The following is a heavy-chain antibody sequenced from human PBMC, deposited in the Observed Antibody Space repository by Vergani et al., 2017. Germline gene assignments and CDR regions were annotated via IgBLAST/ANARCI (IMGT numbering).Heavy chain of an antibody. D-gene: IGHD3-22*01. CDR3: ARLSYDTTPYWQGGYDC. Sequence: EVQLLQSGGGVIQPGGSVRLSCAASGFTFSACPMTWVRQAPGKGLEWVSAISARYPSTYYADSVKGRFTISRDNSKTMLYLQMNSLRAEDTAVYYCARLSYDTTPYWQGGYDCWGQGTLVSVSS. V-gene: IGHV3-23*01. CDR2: ISARYPST. CDR1: GFTFSACP. J-gene: IGHJ4*02.